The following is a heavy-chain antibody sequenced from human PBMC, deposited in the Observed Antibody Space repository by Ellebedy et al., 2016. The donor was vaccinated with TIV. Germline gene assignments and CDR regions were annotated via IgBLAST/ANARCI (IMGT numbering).Heavy chain of an antibody. CDR2: INHSGST. CDR3: ARGYYYDSSGYPDY. J-gene: IGHJ4*02. Sequence: SETLSLTXAVYGGSFSGYYWSWIRQPPGKGLEWIGEINHSGSTNYNPSLKSRVTISVDTSKNQFSLKLSSVTAADTAVYYCARGYYYDSSGYPDYWGQGTLVTVSS. D-gene: IGHD3-22*01. CDR1: GGSFSGYY. V-gene: IGHV4-34*01.